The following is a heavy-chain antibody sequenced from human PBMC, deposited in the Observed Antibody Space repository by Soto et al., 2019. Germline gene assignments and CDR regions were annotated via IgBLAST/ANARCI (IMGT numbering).Heavy chain of an antibody. CDR3: ARAMSVYYDILTGYSWFDP. J-gene: IGHJ5*02. CDR1: GYTFTSYG. CDR2: ISAYNGNT. Sequence: ASVKVSCKASGYTFTSYGISWVRQAPGQGLEWMGWISAYNGNTNYAQKLQGRVTMTTDTSTSTAYMELRSLRSDDTAVYYCARAMSVYYDILTGYSWFDPWGQGTLVTVSS. D-gene: IGHD3-9*01. V-gene: IGHV1-18*01.